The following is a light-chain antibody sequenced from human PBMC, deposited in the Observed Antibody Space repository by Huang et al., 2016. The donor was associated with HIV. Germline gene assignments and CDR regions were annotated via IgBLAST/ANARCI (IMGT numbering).Light chain of an antibody. V-gene: IGKV3-20*01. CDR2: GAY. CDR1: QSVSSSD. CDR3: QQYGSSPWT. J-gene: IGKJ1*01. Sequence: EIVLTQSPGTLSLSPGERATLSCRASQSVSSSDIAWYQQKPGQAPRLLIYGAYSRATGIPDRCSGSGAGTDFTLTISRLEPEDFAVYYCQQYGSSPWTFGQGTKVEIK.